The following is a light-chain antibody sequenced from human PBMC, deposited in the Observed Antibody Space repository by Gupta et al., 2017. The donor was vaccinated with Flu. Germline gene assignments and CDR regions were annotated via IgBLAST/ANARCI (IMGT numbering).Light chain of an antibody. CDR1: YSNIGRHS. V-gene: IGLV1-44*01. CDR3: AAWDDILNAWV. Sequence: QPVLTQAPSASGTPGQKVTISCSGTYSNIGRHSVNWYQLLPGTAPKLLIDRGDQRPSGVPDRLSGSKSDTSTSLAISGFQSEDEADFFCAAWDDILNAWVFGGGTKLTVL. CDR2: RGD. J-gene: IGLJ3*02.